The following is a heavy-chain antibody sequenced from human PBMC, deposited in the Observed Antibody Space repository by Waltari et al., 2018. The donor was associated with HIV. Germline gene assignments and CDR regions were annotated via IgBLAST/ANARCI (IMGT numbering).Heavy chain of an antibody. V-gene: IGHV4-39*01. D-gene: IGHD2-2*01. CDR3: ARRHLYDSTCYFVARYFSLSDLEV. J-gene: IGHJ6*01. CDR2: GGARGLS. Sequence: HLQESGPGLLKPSETLSLNCKVSGLSVSASIYSCDTTPSFYWHWVLQPPGKVLGWRGTGGARGLSHVSPSLKMRVSRRVHMAMNQFSLNLASLTAADTAVYYCARRHLYDSTCYFVARYFSLSDLEVWGPGTTVIVSS. CDR1: GLSVSASIYSCDTTPSFY.